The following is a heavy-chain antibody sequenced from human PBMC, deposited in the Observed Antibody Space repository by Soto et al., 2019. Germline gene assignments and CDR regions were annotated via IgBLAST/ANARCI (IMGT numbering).Heavy chain of an antibody. J-gene: IGHJ6*02. V-gene: IGHV4-31*03. CDR3: ARGGRRSPVMDG. CDR2: IYYSGST. Sequence: SETLSLTCTVSGGSISSGGYYWSWIRQHPGKGLEWIGYIYYSGSTYYNPSLKSRVTISVDTSKNQFSLKLSSVTAADTAVYYCARGGRRSPVMDGWGQGTTVTVSS. CDR1: GGSISSGGYY.